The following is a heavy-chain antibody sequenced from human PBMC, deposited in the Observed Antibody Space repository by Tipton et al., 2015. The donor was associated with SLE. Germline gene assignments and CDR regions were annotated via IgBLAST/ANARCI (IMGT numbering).Heavy chain of an antibody. J-gene: IGHJ3*02. CDR1: GYTFTSYG. V-gene: IGHV1-18*04. D-gene: IGHD3-22*01. CDR3: AREIPYYYDSSGYPDAFDI. Sequence: QLVQSGAEVKKPGASVKVSCKASGYTFTSYGISWVRQAPGQGLEWMGWISAYNGNTNYAQKLQGRVTMTTDTSTSTAYMELRSLRSDDTAVYYCAREIPYYYDSSGYPDAFDIWGQGTIVTVSS. CDR2: ISAYNGNT.